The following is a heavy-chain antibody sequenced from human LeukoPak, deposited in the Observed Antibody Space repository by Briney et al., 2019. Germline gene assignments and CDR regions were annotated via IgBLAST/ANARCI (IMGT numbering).Heavy chain of an antibody. J-gene: IGHJ4*02. V-gene: IGHV4-31*02. Sequence: LRLSCAASGFTFSDYYMSWIRQAPGKGLEWIGYIYYSGSTYYNPSLKSRVTISVDTSKNQFSLKLSSVTAADTAVYYCARDSSYGGQNYFDYWGQGTLVTVSS. CDR3: ARDSSYGGQNYFDY. CDR1: GFTFSDYY. CDR2: IYYSGST. D-gene: IGHD2-21*01.